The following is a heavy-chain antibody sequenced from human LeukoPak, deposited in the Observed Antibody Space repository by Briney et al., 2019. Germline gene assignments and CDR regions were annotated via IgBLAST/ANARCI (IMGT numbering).Heavy chain of an antibody. D-gene: IGHD3-3*01. Sequence: GGSLRLSCAASGFTFDDYAMHWVRHAPGKGLEWVSGISWNSGSIGYADSVKGRFTISRDNAKNSLYLQMNSLRAEDTAVYYCARASIFGVVSYYMDVWGKGTRVTVSS. V-gene: IGHV3-9*01. CDR3: ARASIFGVVSYYMDV. J-gene: IGHJ6*03. CDR2: ISWNSGSI. CDR1: GFTFDDYA.